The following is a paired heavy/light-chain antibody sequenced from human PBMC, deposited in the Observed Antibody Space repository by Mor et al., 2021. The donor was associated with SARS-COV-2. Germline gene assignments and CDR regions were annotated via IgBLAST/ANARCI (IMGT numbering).Light chain of an antibody. V-gene: IGKV1-5*03. CDR2: KTS. Sequence: DIQMTQSPSTLSASVGDRVTITCRASQSITTWLAWYQQKPGKAPKLLIYKTSSLESGVPSRFSGSGSGTEFTLTISSLQPDDFATYYCQQYNSYWTFGQGTKVEIK. J-gene: IGKJ1*01. CDR1: QSITTW. CDR3: QQYNSYWT.
Heavy chain of an antibody. CDR2: ISYDGSIK. V-gene: IGHV3-30-3*01. CDR1: GFTFSSYA. CDR3: ARDGGLGPPGAKGHFDY. Sequence: QVQLVESGGGVVQPGRSLRLSCAASGFTFSSYAMHWVRQAPGKGLEWVAVISYDGSIKYYADSVKGRFTISRDNSKNTVYLQMNSLRVEDTAVYYCARDGGLGPPGAKGHFDYWGQGTLVTVSS. J-gene: IGHJ4*02. D-gene: IGHD1-26*01.